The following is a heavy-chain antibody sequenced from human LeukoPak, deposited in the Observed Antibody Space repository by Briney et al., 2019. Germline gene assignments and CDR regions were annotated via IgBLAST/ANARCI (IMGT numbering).Heavy chain of an antibody. CDR3: ARRTGALDI. CDR1: GGSISSGGYS. Sequence: KTSETLSLTCAVSGGSISSGGYSWSWIRQPPGKGLEWIAYIYHSGSTYYNPSLKSRLTISVDRSRNQFSLKLSSVTAADTAVYYCARRTGALDIWGQGTMVTVSS. J-gene: IGHJ3*02. CDR2: IYHSGST. V-gene: IGHV4-30-2*01.